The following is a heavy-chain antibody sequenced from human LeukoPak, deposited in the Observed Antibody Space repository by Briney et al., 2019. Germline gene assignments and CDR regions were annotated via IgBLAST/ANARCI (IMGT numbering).Heavy chain of an antibody. J-gene: IGHJ4*02. CDR1: GYTLTELS. CDR2: FDPEDGET. D-gene: IGHD3-3*01. Sequence: GASVKFSCKVSGYTLTELSMHWVRQAPGKGLEWMGGFDPEDGETIYAQKFQGRVTMTEDTSTDTAYMELSSLRSEDTAVYYCATKANYDFWSGYYTDYWGQGTLVTVSS. CDR3: ATKANYDFWSGYYTDY. V-gene: IGHV1-24*01.